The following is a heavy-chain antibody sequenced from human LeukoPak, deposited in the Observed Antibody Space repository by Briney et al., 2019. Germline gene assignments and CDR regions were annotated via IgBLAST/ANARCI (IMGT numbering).Heavy chain of an antibody. V-gene: IGHV3-74*01. J-gene: IGHJ4*02. CDR3: AREYHMSN. CDR2: IKYDGTNT. CDR1: GFSFNNDW. D-gene: IGHD2-2*01. Sequence: GGSLRLSCAASGFSFNNDWMHWVRQTPGEGLVWVSRIKYDGTNTAYADSVKGRFTISRDNAKNVLYLQMNSLRAEDTAMYYCAREYHMSNWGQGTLVTVSS.